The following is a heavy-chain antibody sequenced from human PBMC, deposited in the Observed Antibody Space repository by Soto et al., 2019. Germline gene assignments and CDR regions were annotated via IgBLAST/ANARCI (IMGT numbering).Heavy chain of an antibody. CDR1: GFTFSSYA. Sequence: GGSLRLSCAASGFTFSSYAMSWVRQAPGKGLEWVSAISGSGGSTYYADSVKGRFTISRDNSKNTLYLQMNSLRAEDTAVYYCAKDTVRGVITPSYYYYGMDIWGQGTTVTVAS. CDR3: AKDTVRGVITPSYYYYGMDI. CDR2: ISGSGGST. D-gene: IGHD3-10*01. J-gene: IGHJ6*02. V-gene: IGHV3-23*01.